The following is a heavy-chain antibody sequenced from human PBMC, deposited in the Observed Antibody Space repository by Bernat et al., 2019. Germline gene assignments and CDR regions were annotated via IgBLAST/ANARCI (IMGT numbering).Heavy chain of an antibody. V-gene: IGHV4-38-2*02. D-gene: IGHD6-13*01. CDR1: VYSISSGYY. CDR3: ARDQGSSWYKKYNWFDP. Sequence: QVQLQESGPGLVKPSETLSLTCAVSVYSISSGYYWGWIRQPPGKGLEWIGSIYHSGSTYYNPSLKSRVTISVDTSKNQFSLKLSSVTAADTAEYYCARDQGSSWYKKYNWFDPWGQGTLVTVSS. CDR2: IYHSGST. J-gene: IGHJ5*02.